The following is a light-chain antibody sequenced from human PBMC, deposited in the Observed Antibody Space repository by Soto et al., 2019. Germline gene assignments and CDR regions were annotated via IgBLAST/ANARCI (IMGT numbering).Light chain of an antibody. CDR2: GTS. J-gene: IGKJ2*01. V-gene: IGKV3-20*01. Sequence: EIVLTQSPGTLSLSPGERATFSCRTSQTINTEFLAWYQQRPGLAPRLLIHGTSNRATGIPDRFSGSGSGTDYTLNISALEPEDFAVYYCQRYGSSPLYAFGQGTKLEI. CDR1: QTINTEF. CDR3: QRYGSSPLYA.